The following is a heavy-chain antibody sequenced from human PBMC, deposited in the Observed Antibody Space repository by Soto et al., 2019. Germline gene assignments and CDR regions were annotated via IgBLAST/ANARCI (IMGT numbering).Heavy chain of an antibody. D-gene: IGHD3-22*01. Sequence: QVQLVQSGAEVKKPGSSVKVSCKASGGTFSSYAISWVRQAPGQGLEWMGGIIPIFGTAHYAQKFQGRVTITADESKSTAYRELSSLRSEDTAVYYCARVREGYYYAYAFDIWGQGTMVTVSS. CDR1: GGTFSSYA. J-gene: IGHJ3*02. V-gene: IGHV1-69*12. CDR3: ARVREGYYYAYAFDI. CDR2: IIPIFGTA.